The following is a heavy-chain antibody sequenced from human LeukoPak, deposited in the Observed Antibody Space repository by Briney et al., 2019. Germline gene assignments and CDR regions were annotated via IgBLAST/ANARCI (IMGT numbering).Heavy chain of an antibody. V-gene: IGHV7-4-1*02. CDR2: INTNTGNP. CDR1: GYTFTAYA. J-gene: IGHJ4*02. D-gene: IGHD4-17*01. CDR3: ARVSPNTVTTLQYFDY. Sequence: ASVKVSCKASGYTFTAYAMIWVRQAPGQGLEWMGWINTNTGNPTYAQGLTGRFVFSLDTSVSTAYLQISSLKAEDTAVYYCARVSPNTVTTLQYFDYWGQGTLVTVSS.